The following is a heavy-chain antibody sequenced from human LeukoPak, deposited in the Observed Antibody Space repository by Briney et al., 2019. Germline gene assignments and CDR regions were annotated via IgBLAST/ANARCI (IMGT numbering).Heavy chain of an antibody. CDR2: FSESSGSA. V-gene: IGHV3-23*01. CDR1: GFTLSSHA. CDR3: ARDPSRSWWGYFDY. J-gene: IGHJ4*02. D-gene: IGHD6-13*01. Sequence: GGSLRLSCAASGFTLSSHAMSWVRQAPGKGLEWISTFSESSGSAHYADSVKGRFTISRDISKNTLYLRMNSLRAEDTAVYYCARDPSRSWWGYFDYWGQGALVTVSS.